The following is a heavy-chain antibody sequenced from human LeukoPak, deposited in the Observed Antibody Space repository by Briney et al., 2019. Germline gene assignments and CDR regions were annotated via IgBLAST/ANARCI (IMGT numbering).Heavy chain of an antibody. CDR2: ISRSSRTI. CDR3: ARLAGIPMVRGDLYYFDS. V-gene: IGHV3-48*04. J-gene: IGHJ4*02. CDR1: GFSLSDYS. Sequence: GGSLRLSCVASGFSLSDYSMIWVRQAPGKGPEWISYISRSSRTIDYADSVKGRFTTSRDNAKSSLNLQMNSLRAEDTAVYYCARLAGIPMVRGDLYYFDSWGQGTLVTVSS. D-gene: IGHD3-10*01.